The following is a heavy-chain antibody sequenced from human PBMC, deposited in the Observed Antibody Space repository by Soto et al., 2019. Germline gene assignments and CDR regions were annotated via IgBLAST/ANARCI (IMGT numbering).Heavy chain of an antibody. D-gene: IGHD2-2*01. CDR1: GYTFTGYY. CDR2: INPNSGGT. CDR3: ARGIVVPAAIASYYYYGMDV. J-gene: IGHJ6*02. V-gene: IGHV1-2*04. Sequence: ASVKVSCXASGYTFTGYYMHWVRQAPGQGLEWMGWINPNSGGTNYAQKFQGWVTMTRDTSISTAYMELSRLRSDDTAVYYCARGIVVPAAIASYYYYGMDVWGQGTTVTVSS.